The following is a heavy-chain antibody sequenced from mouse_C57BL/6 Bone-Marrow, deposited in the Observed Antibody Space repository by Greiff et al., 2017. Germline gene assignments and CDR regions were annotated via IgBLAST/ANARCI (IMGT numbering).Heavy chain of an antibody. CDR3: TREGFYYSNYLFAY. CDR1: GFTFSSYA. D-gene: IGHD2-5*01. CDR2: ISSGGDYI. J-gene: IGHJ3*01. V-gene: IGHV5-9-1*02. Sequence: EVMLVESGEGLVKPGGSLKLSCAASGFTFSSYAMSWVRQTPEKRLEWVAYISSGGDYIYYADTVKGRFTISRDNARNTLYLQMSSLKSEDTAMYYCTREGFYYSNYLFAYWGQGTLVTVSA.